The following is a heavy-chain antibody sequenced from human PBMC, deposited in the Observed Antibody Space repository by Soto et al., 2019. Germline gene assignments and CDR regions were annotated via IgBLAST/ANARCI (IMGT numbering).Heavy chain of an antibody. CDR1: GFTFSSYG. D-gene: IGHD6-13*01. CDR3: ARRPGYSSPDDY. J-gene: IGHJ4*02. CDR2: ISYDGSNQ. Sequence: QVQLVESGGGVVQPGRSLRLSCAASGFTFSSYGMHWVRQAPGKGLEWVALISYDGSNQYYADSVKGRFTISRDNSKNTLYLQMNSLRAEDTAVYYCARRPGYSSPDDYWGQGTLVTVSS. V-gene: IGHV3-30*03.